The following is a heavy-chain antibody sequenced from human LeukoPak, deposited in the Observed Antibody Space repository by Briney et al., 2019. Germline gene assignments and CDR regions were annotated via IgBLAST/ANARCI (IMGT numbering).Heavy chain of an antibody. CDR2: INPSGGDT. D-gene: IGHD6-13*01. CDR1: GYTFTSYY. J-gene: IGHJ6*03. Sequence: GASVKVSCKPSGYTFTSYYMHWVRQAPGQGLEWMGIINPSGGDTSYAQKIQGRVTITTDESTSTAYMELSSLRSEDTAVYYCARGVAAAVTYYYYYMDVWGKGTTVTVSS. CDR3: ARGVAAAVTYYYYYMDV. V-gene: IGHV1-46*01.